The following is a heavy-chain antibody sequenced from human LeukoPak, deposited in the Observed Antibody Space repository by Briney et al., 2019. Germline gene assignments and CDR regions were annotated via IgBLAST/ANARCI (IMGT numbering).Heavy chain of an antibody. CDR3: ARGARSSSSWRLGNWFDP. D-gene: IGHD6-13*01. V-gene: IGHV4-34*01. CDR2: INHSGST. J-gene: IGHJ5*02. Sequence: SETLSLTCAVYGGSFSGYYWSWIRQPPGKGLEWLGEINHSGSTNYNPSLKSRLTISVDTSKNQFSLKLSSVTAADTAVYYCARGARSSSSWRLGNWFDPWGQGTLVTVSS. CDR1: GGSFSGYY.